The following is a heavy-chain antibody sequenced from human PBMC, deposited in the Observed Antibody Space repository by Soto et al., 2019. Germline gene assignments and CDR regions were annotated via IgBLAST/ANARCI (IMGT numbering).Heavy chain of an antibody. J-gene: IGHJ4*02. CDR2: IRAVNGYT. D-gene: IGHD2-15*01. V-gene: IGHV1-3*01. CDR3: ASKYCCYFCSSDY. Sequence: QGQLVQSGAEVRRSGASVKGSCKASGYTFTTLAIHWVRHAPGQVLEWMGYIRAVNGYTKYSQNFQGSVTITRDTSASTAYMELSSLRSDDTAVYFCASKYCCYFCSSDYWGQGTLITVSS. CDR1: GYTFTTLA.